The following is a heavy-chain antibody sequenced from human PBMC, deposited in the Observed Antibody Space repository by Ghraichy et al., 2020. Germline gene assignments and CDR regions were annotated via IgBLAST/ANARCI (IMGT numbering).Heavy chain of an antibody. V-gene: IGHV3-23*01. CDR2: ISGSGGRI. J-gene: IGHJ4*02. D-gene: IGHD5-18*01. Sequence: GGSLRLSCAASGFTFSSHAMSWVRQAPGRGLEWVSTISGSGGRIYYADSVKGRFTISRDNSKNTLYLQMNSLRVEDTAVYYCAKGRYAAMLGNYFDYWGQGTLVTVSS. CDR1: GFTFSSHA. CDR3: AKGRYAAMLGNYFDY.